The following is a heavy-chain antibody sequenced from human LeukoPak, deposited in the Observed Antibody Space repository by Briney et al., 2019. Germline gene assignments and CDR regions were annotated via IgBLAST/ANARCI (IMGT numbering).Heavy chain of an antibody. J-gene: IGHJ4*02. CDR2: ITPLFGTA. D-gene: IGHD4-23*01. CDR3: AAGSSGGGNSVPLDY. CDR1: GGTFSKYT. V-gene: IGHV1-69*01. Sequence: SVKVSCKASGGTFSKYTISWVRQRPGQGLEWMGGITPLFGTANYAQKFQGRVTITADESTSTAYMELSSLRSEDTAVYYCAAGSSGGGNSVPLDYWGQGTLVTVSS.